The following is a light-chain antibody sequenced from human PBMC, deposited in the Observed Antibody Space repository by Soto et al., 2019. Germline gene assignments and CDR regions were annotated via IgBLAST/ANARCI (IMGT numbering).Light chain of an antibody. CDR3: SSYTSCSSLV. J-gene: IGLJ2*01. CDR1: SSDVGGYNY. CDR2: DVS. V-gene: IGLV2-14*01. Sequence: QSALTQAASVSGSPGQSITISCTGTSSDVGGYNYVSWYQQHPGKVPKLMIYDVSNRPSGVSNRFSASKSGNTASLTISGLEAEDEADYYCSSYTSCSSLVFGGGTKVTVL.